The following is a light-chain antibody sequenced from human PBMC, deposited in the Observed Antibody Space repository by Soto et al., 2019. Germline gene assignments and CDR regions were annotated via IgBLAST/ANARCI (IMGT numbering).Light chain of an antibody. V-gene: IGKV3-11*01. Sequence: EIVLTQSPATLSLSPGERATLSCRASQSVSSFLAWYQQKPGQAPRLLIFDTSNRATGIPARFSGSGSGTDFTLTISSLEPEDFAVYYCHHYDNSPPFPFGPGTTVDI. CDR3: HHYDNSPPFP. CDR1: QSVSSF. CDR2: DTS. J-gene: IGKJ3*01.